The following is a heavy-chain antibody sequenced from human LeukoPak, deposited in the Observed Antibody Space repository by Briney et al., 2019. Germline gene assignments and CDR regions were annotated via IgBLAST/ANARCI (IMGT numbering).Heavy chain of an antibody. J-gene: IGHJ3*02. D-gene: IGHD3-10*01. CDR3: ARGTVRADDAFDI. CDR2: ISAYNGNT. CDR1: GYTFTGYY. V-gene: IGHV1-18*04. Sequence: ASVKVSCKASGYTFTGYYMHWVRQAPGQGLEWMGWISAYNGNTNYAQKLQGRVTMTTDTSTSTAYMELSSLRSEDTAVYYCARGTVRADDAFDIWGQGTMVTVSS.